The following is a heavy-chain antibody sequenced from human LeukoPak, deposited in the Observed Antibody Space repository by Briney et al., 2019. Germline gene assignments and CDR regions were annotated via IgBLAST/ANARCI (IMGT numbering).Heavy chain of an antibody. Sequence: PSETLSLTCTVSGGSISPFYWNWIRQPPGKGLEWIGYIYYTGGTSYSPSLNSRATISVDTSKNQISLKLNSVTAADTAVYYCARGRIVVANTDAFDIWGQGTMVTVSS. CDR1: GGSISPFY. V-gene: IGHV4-59*12. J-gene: IGHJ3*02. CDR2: IYYTGGT. CDR3: ARGRIVVANTDAFDI. D-gene: IGHD3-22*01.